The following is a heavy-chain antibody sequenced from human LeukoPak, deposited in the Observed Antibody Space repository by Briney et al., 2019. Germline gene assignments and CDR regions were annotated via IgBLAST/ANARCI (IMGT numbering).Heavy chain of an antibody. J-gene: IGHJ4*02. D-gene: IGHD3-9*01. CDR1: GFTVSSNY. V-gene: IGHV3-66*01. CDR3: ARDHYDILTGYVPIDN. Sequence: GGSLRLSCAASGFTVSSNYMSWVRQAPGKGLEWVSVTYSGGSTYYADSVKGRFTISRDNSKNTLHLQMNSLRAEDTAAYYCARDHYDILTGYVPIDNWGQGILVTVSS. CDR2: TYSGGST.